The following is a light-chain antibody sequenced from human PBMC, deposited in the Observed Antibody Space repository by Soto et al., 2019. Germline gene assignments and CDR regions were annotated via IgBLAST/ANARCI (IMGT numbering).Light chain of an antibody. CDR2: GAS. J-gene: IGKJ4*01. CDR1: QSVSSNY. CDR3: QQYGNSPPLT. Sequence: EIVLTQSPGTLSLSPGERATLSCRASQSVSSNYLPWYQQKPGQSPRLLIDGASNMATGIPDRFSGSGSATDFTLSISRLEPEDFAVYYCQQYGNSPPLTFGGGTKVEIK. V-gene: IGKV3-20*01.